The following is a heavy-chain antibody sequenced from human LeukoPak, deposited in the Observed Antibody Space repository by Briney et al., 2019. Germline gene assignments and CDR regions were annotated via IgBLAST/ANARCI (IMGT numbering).Heavy chain of an antibody. Sequence: AGGSLRLSCAASGFTFSSYSMNWVRQAPGKGLEWVSSISSSSSYIYYADSVKGRFTISRDNAKDSLYLQMNSLGPEDTAFYYCSKVRDYSSGNYFFDNWGQGTLVTVSS. J-gene: IGHJ4*02. CDR3: SKVRDYSSGNYFFDN. CDR2: ISSSSSYI. CDR1: GFTFSSYS. D-gene: IGHD6-25*01. V-gene: IGHV3-21*04.